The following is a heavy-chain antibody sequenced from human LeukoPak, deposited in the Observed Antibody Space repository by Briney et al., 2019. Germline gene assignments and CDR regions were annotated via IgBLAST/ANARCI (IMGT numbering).Heavy chain of an antibody. Sequence: GGSLRLSCAASGFTFSSYSMNWVRQAPGKGLEWVSSISSSSSYIYYADSVKGRFTISRDNAKNSLYLQMNSPRAEDTAVYYCARDFIVVVPAANYFDYWGQGTLVTVSS. CDR1: GFTFSSYS. CDR2: ISSSSSYI. D-gene: IGHD2-2*01. CDR3: ARDFIVVVPAANYFDY. V-gene: IGHV3-21*01. J-gene: IGHJ4*02.